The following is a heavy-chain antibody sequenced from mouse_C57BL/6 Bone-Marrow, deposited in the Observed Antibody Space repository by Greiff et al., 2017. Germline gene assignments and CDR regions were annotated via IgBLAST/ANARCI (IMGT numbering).Heavy chain of an antibody. D-gene: IGHD1-1*01. J-gene: IGHJ2*01. Sequence: VQLQQSGPVLVKPGASVKISCKASGYSFTDYNMNWVKQSNGKSLEWIGLINPNYGTTSYNQKFKGKATLTVDQSSSTAYMQLNSLTSEDSAVYYCAREGLLLRYYFDYWGQGTTLTVSS. CDR2: INPNYGTT. CDR1: GYSFTDYN. V-gene: IGHV1-39*01. CDR3: AREGLLLRYYFDY.